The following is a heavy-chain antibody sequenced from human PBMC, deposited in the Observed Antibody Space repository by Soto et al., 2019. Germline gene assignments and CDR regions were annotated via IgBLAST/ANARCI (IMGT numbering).Heavy chain of an antibody. J-gene: IGHJ5*02. CDR2: IYYSGST. D-gene: IGHD6-6*01. CDR3: ARLAARPRDWFDP. V-gene: IGHV4-59*01. CDR1: GGSISSYY. Sequence: PSETLSLTCTVSGGSISSYYWSWIRQPPGKGLEWIGYIYYSGSTNYNPSLKSRVTISVDTSKNQFSLKLSSVTAADTAVYYCARLAARPRDWFDPWGQGTLVTVS.